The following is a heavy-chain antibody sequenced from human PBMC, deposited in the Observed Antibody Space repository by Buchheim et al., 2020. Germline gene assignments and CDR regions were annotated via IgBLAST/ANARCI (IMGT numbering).Heavy chain of an antibody. Sequence: EVQLVESGGGLVKPGGSLRLSCAASGFTFSSYNMNWVRQAPGKGLEWVSSISSSSSYIYYADSVKGRFTISRDNAKNSLYPQMNSLRAEDTAVYYCARVQHSVAGEHFQHWGQGTL. CDR1: GFTFSSYN. D-gene: IGHD6-19*01. CDR3: ARVQHSVAGEHFQH. V-gene: IGHV3-21*01. J-gene: IGHJ1*01. CDR2: ISSSSSYI.